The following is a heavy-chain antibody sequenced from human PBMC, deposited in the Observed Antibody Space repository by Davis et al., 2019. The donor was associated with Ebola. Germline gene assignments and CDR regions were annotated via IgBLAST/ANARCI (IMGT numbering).Heavy chain of an antibody. Sequence: MPSETLSLTCAVYGRSFSDYYWSWIRQPPGKGLEWIGEINHSGSTNYNPSLKSRVTISVDKSKNQFSLKLSSVTAADTAVYYCARDEALITMVRGVIITSRWFDPWGQGTLVTVSS. V-gene: IGHV4-34*01. J-gene: IGHJ5*02. CDR2: INHSGST. D-gene: IGHD3-10*01. CDR3: ARDEALITMVRGVIITSRWFDP. CDR1: GRSFSDYY.